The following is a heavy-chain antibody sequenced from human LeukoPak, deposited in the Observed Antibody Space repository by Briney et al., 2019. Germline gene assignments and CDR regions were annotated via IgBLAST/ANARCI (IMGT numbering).Heavy chain of an antibody. CDR2: IRYDGSNK. CDR1: GFTFSSYG. D-gene: IGHD3-10*01. J-gene: IGHJ3*02. V-gene: IGHV3-30*02. CDR3: AKDVGSGDPDAFDI. Sequence: QPGGSLRLSCAASGFTFSSYGMHSVRQAPGKGLEWMEFIRYDGSNKYYADYVKGRFTISRDNPKNTLYLQMNSLRAEDTAVYYCAKDVGSGDPDAFDIWGQGTMVTVSS.